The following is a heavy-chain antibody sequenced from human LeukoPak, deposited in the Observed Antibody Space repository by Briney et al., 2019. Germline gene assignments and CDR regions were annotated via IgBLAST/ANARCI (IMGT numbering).Heavy chain of an antibody. Sequence: GVLRLSCAASGFTVSINYMSWVRQAPGKGLEWVSVIYRGGTTYYADSVKGRFTISRDNSKNTLYLQMNSLRAEDTAVYYCAKEGYSSSWYGGKIYYYYYYMDVWGKGTTVTISS. J-gene: IGHJ6*03. CDR2: IYRGGTT. CDR1: GFTVSINY. V-gene: IGHV3-53*05. D-gene: IGHD6-13*01. CDR3: AKEGYSSSWYGGKIYYYYYYMDV.